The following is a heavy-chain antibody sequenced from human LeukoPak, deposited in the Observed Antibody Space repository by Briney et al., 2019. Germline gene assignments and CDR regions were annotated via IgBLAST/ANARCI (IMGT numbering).Heavy chain of an antibody. J-gene: IGHJ3*02. V-gene: IGHV3-11*06. CDR3: ARGRLWFGEFTSRGTFDI. CDR1: GFTFSEHD. CDR2: ITTSSSYT. Sequence: GGSLRLSRAASGFTFSEHDMTWIRQAPGQGLECMSYITTSSSYTNYADSVKGRFTISRDNAKNSLYLQMNSLRVEDTAMYYCARGRLWFGEFTSRGTFDIWGQGTMVTVSS. D-gene: IGHD3-10*01.